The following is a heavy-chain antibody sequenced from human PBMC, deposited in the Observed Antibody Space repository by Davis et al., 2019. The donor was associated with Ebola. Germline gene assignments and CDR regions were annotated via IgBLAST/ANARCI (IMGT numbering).Heavy chain of an antibody. D-gene: IGHD1-26*01. CDR1: GFTFSDSA. CDR3: TQSGSRDY. Sequence: GGSLRLSCAASGFTFSDSAMHWVRQASGKGLEWVGRIRSKANSYATAYAASVKGRFTISRDDSKNTAYLQMNSLKTEDTAVYYCTQSGSRDYWGQGTLVTVSS. J-gene: IGHJ4*02. CDR2: IRSKANSYAT. V-gene: IGHV3-73*01.